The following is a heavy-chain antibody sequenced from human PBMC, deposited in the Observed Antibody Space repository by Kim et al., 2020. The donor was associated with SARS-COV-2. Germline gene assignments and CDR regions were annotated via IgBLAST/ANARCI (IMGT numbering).Heavy chain of an antibody. J-gene: IGHJ1*01. CDR2: IKSKTDGGTA. D-gene: IGHD2-2*01. V-gene: IGHV3-15*01. CDR1: GIPFSDAW. CDR3: TTVSMR. Sequence: GGSLRLSCAVSGIPFSDAWFNWVRQSPGKGLEWVGRIKSKTDGGTADLAAPVKGRFAISRDVSKNTLYLLMNNVETDDSAVYYCTTVSMRWGQGTLVTVSS.